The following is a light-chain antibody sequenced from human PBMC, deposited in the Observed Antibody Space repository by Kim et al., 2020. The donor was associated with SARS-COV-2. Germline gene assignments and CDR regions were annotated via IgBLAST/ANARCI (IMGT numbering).Light chain of an antibody. V-gene: IGLV3-9*01. J-gene: IGLJ2*01. CDR2: RDS. CDR1: NIEKKN. Sequence: SYELTQPLSVSVALGQTARITCGGNNIEKKNVHWYQQRPGQAPILVMYRDSKRPSGIPERLSGSNSGNTATLTISRVQAGDEADYYCQVCDSVSVVFGGG. CDR3: QVCDSVSVV.